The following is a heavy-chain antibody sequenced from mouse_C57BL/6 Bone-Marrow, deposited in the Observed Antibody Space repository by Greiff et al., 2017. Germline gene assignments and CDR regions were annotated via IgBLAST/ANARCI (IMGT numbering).Heavy chain of an antibody. D-gene: IGHD2-4*01. J-gene: IGHJ2*01. Sequence: QVQLQQSGAELVRPGTSVKVSCKASGYAFTNYLIEWVKQRPGQGLEWIGVINPGSGGTNYNEKFKGKATLTADKSSSTAYMQLISLTSEDSAVYFCARLGYDYDEDWGQGTTLTVSS. V-gene: IGHV1-54*01. CDR3: ARLGYDYDED. CDR2: INPGSGGT. CDR1: GYAFTNYL.